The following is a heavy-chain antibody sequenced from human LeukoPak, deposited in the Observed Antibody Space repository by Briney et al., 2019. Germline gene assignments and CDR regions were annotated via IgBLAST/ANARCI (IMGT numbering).Heavy chain of an antibody. Sequence: GGSLRLSCAASGFSFSRYGMKWVRQAPGKGLEWVAVIWYDGSNKYYADSVKGRFTISRDNSKNTLYLQMNSLRAEDTAVYYCARDRLGGAYYYYYYMDVWGKGTTVTVSS. D-gene: IGHD1-26*01. CDR1: GFSFSRYG. J-gene: IGHJ6*03. CDR3: ARDRLGGAYYYYYYMDV. V-gene: IGHV3-33*08. CDR2: IWYDGSNK.